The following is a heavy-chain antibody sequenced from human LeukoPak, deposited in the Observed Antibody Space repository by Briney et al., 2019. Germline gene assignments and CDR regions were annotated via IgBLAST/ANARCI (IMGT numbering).Heavy chain of an antibody. CDR1: GGSFSGYY. V-gene: IGHV4-34*01. CDR3: AILAHVYYYGMDV. J-gene: IGHJ6*02. CDR2: INHSGST. Sequence: PSETLSLTCAVYGGSFSGYYWSWIRQPPGSGLEWIGEINHSGSTNYNPSLKSRVTISVDTSKNQFSLKLSSVTAADTAVYYCAILAHVYYYGMDVWGQGTTVTVSS.